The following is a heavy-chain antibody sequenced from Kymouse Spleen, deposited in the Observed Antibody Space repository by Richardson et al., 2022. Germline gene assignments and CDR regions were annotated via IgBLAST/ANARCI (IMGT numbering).Heavy chain of an antibody. Sequence: QVQLQQWGAGLLKPSETLSLTCAVYGGSFSGYYWSWIRQPPGKGLEWIGEINHSGSTNYNPSLKSRVTISVDTSKNQFSLKLSSVTAADTAVYYCAREVATIRAYYYYGMDVWGQGTTVTVSS. CDR2: INHSGST. CDR3: AREVATIRAYYYYGMDV. CDR1: GGSFSGYY. V-gene: IGHV4-34*01. D-gene: IGHD5-12*01. J-gene: IGHJ6*02.